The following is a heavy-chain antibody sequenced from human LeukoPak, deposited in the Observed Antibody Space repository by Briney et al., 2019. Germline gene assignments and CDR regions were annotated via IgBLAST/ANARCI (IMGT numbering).Heavy chain of an antibody. CDR2: INHSGST. CDR1: GGSFRGYY. V-gene: IGHV4-34*01. J-gene: IGHJ6*04. Sequence: SETLSLTCAVYGGSFRGYYWSWIRQPPGKGLEWIGEINHSGSTNYNPSLKSRVTISVDASKNQFALTLSSVTAADTAVYYCARRGVPGPGGGVIMRRWRAMDAWGKGTTVTVSS. CDR3: ARRGVPGPGGGVIMRRWRAMDA. D-gene: IGHD3-3*01.